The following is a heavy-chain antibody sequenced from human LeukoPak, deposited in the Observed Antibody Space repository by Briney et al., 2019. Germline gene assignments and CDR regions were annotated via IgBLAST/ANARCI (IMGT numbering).Heavy chain of an antibody. CDR2: INPNSGGT. J-gene: IGHJ3*02. CDR1: GYTFTGYY. CDR3: AGAGYSYGYLGAFDI. V-gene: IGHV1-2*02. Sequence: GASVKVSCKASGYTFTGYYMHWVRQAPGQGLEWMGWINPNSGGTNYAQKFQGRVTMTRDTSISTAYMELSRLRSDDTAVYYCAGAGYSYGYLGAFDIWGQGTMVTVSS. D-gene: IGHD5-18*01.